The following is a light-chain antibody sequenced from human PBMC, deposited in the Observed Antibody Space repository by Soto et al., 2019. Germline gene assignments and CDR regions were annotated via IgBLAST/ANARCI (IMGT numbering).Light chain of an antibody. V-gene: IGKV1-6*01. CDR2: GAS. CDR1: RDIRNV. J-gene: IGKJ5*01. CDR3: LQDFNYPIT. Sequence: IQLSHSLSSLSASVGDRFTSSCRASRDIRNVLAWYQHAPGKDPKVLIYGASILHSGVPSRFSGSGSGTDFTLTISSLLPEDFATYYCLQDFNYPITFGQGTRLDIK.